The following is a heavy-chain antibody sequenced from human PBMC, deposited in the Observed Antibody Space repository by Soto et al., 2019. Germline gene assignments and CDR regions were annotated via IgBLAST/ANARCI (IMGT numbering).Heavy chain of an antibody. V-gene: IGHV3-30*18. J-gene: IGHJ4*02. Sequence: QVQLVESGGGVVQPGRSLRLSCAASGFTFSSYGMHWVRQAPGKGLEWVAVISYDGSNKYYADSVKGRFTISRDNSKNTLYLQMNSLRAEDTAVYYCAKDAYCGGDCYDTLDSWGQGTLVTVSS. CDR1: GFTFSSYG. CDR3: AKDAYCGGDCYDTLDS. D-gene: IGHD2-21*02. CDR2: ISYDGSNK.